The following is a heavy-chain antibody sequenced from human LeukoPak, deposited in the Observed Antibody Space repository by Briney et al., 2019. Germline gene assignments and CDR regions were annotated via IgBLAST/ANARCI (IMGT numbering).Heavy chain of an antibody. Sequence: GGSLRLSCAASGFTFSTYAMNWVRQAPVKGLEWVSAISGSGRNTYYSDSVKGRFTISRDNSNNTLYLQMNSLRAEDTAVYYCATNYYDSSGYYPGFDYWGQGALVTVSS. V-gene: IGHV3-23*01. CDR2: ISGSGRNT. CDR1: GFTFSTYA. J-gene: IGHJ4*02. D-gene: IGHD3-22*01. CDR3: ATNYYDSSGYYPGFDY.